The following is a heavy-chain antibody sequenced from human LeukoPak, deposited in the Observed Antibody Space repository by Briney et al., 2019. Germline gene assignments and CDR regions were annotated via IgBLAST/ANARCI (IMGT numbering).Heavy chain of an antibody. CDR3: ARTAMDSHYFDY. J-gene: IGHJ4*02. CDR2: INPNSGGT. Sequence: ASVKVSCKASGYTFTGYYMHWGRQAPGQGLEWMGWINPNSGGTNYAQKFQGRVTMTRDTSISTAYMELSRLRSDDTAVYYCARTAMDSHYFDYWGQGTLVTVSS. CDR1: GYTFTGYY. V-gene: IGHV1-2*02. D-gene: IGHD5-18*01.